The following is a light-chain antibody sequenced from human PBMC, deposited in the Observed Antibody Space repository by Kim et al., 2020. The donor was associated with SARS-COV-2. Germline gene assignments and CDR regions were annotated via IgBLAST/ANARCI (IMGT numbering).Light chain of an antibody. Sequence: EIVLTQSPATLSLSPGERATLSCRASQSVSSYLAWYQQKPGQAPRLLIYDASNRATGIPARFSGSGSGTDFTLTISSLEPEDFAVYYCQQRSNWPQLTLGGGTKLEI. J-gene: IGKJ4*01. CDR3: QQRSNWPQLT. V-gene: IGKV3-11*01. CDR2: DAS. CDR1: QSVSSY.